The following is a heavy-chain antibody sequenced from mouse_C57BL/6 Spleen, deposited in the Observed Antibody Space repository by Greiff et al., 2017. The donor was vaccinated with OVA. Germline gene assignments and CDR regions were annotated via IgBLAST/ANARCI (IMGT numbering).Heavy chain of an antibody. V-gene: IGHV1-15*01. CDR3: TRPYYYGSPDWYFDV. Sequence: VQLQQSGAELVRPGASVTLSCKASGYTFTDYEMHWVKQTPVHGLEWIGAIDPETGGTAYNQKFKGKAILTADKSSSTAYMELRSLTSEDSAVYYCTRPYYYGSPDWYFDVWGTGTTVTVSS. J-gene: IGHJ1*03. CDR1: GYTFTDYE. CDR2: IDPETGGT. D-gene: IGHD1-1*01.